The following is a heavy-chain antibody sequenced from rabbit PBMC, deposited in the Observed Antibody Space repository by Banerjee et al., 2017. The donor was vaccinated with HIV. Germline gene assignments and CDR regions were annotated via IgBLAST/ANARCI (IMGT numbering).Heavy chain of an antibody. CDR1: GFSFSSGYY. J-gene: IGHJ4*01. CDR2: IYVGSNDNT. CDR3: ARGLLVTDL. V-gene: IGHV1S40*01. D-gene: IGHD4-2*01. Sequence: QSLEESGGGLVKPGASLTLTCKASGFSFSSGYYMCWVRQAPGKGLEWIACIYVGSNDNTYYANWAKGRFTISKTSSTTVTLQMTSLTAADTATYFCARGLLVTDLWGPGTLVTVS.